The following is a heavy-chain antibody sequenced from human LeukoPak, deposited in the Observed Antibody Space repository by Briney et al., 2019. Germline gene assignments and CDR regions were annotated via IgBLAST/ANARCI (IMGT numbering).Heavy chain of an antibody. D-gene: IGHD6-13*01. CDR1: GGSISTSNYY. V-gene: IGHV4-39*07. Sequence: SETLSLTCTVSGGSISTSNYYWGWIRQPPGKGLEWIGNIFYSGSTYYSPSLKSRVTISVDTSKNQFSLKLSSVTAADTAVYYCARSRIAAAGTIDYWGQGTLVTVSS. CDR2: IFYSGST. J-gene: IGHJ4*02. CDR3: ARSRIAAAGTIDY.